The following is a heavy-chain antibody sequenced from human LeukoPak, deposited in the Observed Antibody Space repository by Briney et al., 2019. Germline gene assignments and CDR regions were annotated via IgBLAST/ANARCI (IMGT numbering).Heavy chain of an antibody. D-gene: IGHD6-13*01. Sequence: PSETLSLTCTVSGGFISSYYWSWIRQPPGKGLEGIGYIYYSGSTNYNPSLKSRVTISVDTSKNQFSLKLSSVTAADTAVYYCARGSRGGSSWYYFDYWGQGTLVTVSS. V-gene: IGHV4-59*01. CDR3: ARGSRGGSSWYYFDY. CDR2: IYYSGST. CDR1: GGFISSYY. J-gene: IGHJ4*02.